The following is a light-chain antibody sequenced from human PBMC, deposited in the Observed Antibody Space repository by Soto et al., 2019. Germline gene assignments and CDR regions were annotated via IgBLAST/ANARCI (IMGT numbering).Light chain of an antibody. CDR3: QQSYITLLT. CDR2: AAS. CDR1: QRISTY. J-gene: IGKJ4*01. V-gene: IGKV1-39*01. Sequence: DIQMTQSPSSLSASVGDRVTITCRASQRISTYLNWYQQRPGKAPKLLIYAASSLQTGVPSRFSGSGSGTDFTLTISSLQPEDFATYFCQQSYITLLTFGGGTKVEIK.